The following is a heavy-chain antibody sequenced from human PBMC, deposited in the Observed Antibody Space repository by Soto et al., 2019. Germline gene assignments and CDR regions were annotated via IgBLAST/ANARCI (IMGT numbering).Heavy chain of an antibody. J-gene: IGHJ6*02. CDR1: GCSSSSSNW. V-gene: IGHV4-4*02. D-gene: IGHD6-6*01. CDR2: IYHSGST. CDR3: ALDSSSSHGGLYYYAMDV. Sequence: SETLSLTCAFSGCSSSSSNWWSWVRQPPGKGLEWIGEIYHSGSTNYNPSLKSRVTISVDKSKNQFSLKLSSVTAADTAVYYCALDSSSSHGGLYYYAMDVWGQGTTVTSP.